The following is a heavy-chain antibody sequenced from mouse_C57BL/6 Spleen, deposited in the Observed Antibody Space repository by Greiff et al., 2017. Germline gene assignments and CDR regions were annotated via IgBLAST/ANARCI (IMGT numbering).Heavy chain of an antibody. CDR3: ARGGIYDGYLYYAMDY. V-gene: IGHV1-81*01. D-gene: IGHD2-3*01. J-gene: IGHJ4*01. Sequence: VQLQQSGAELARPGASVTLSCKASGYTFTSYGISWVKQRTGQGLEWIGEIYPRSGNTYYNEKFKGKATLTADKSASTAYMELRSLTSEDSAVYFCARGGIYDGYLYYAMDYWGQGTSVTVSS. CDR1: GYTFTSYG. CDR2: IYPRSGNT.